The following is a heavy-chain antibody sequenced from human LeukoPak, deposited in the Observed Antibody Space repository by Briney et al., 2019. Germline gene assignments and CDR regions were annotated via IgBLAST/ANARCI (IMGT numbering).Heavy chain of an antibody. V-gene: IGHV3-23*01. CDR3: AKRAEDTARPFFDY. CDR2: ITGSGATT. D-gene: IGHD5-18*01. J-gene: IGHJ4*02. Sequence: GGSLRLSCAASGFTFSSYAINWLRQAPGKGLEWFSAITGSGATTYYADSVRGRFTISRDNSKNTVYLQMNSLRGEDTAVYYCAKRAEDTARPFFDYWGQGTLVTVSS. CDR1: GFTFSSYA.